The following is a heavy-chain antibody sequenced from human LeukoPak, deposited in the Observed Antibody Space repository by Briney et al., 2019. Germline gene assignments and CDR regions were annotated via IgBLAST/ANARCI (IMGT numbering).Heavy chain of an antibody. D-gene: IGHD6-13*01. V-gene: IGHV4-4*02. CDR1: GGSISSRNW. CDR2: IYHSGST. CDR3: ARGYWQQLVLFDH. Sequence: PSETLSLTCAVSGGSISSRNWWSWVRQPPGKGLEWIGEIYHSGSTNYNPSLKSRVTISVDKSKNQFSLKLSSVTAADTAVYYCARGYWQQLVLFDHWGQGTLVTVSS. J-gene: IGHJ4*02.